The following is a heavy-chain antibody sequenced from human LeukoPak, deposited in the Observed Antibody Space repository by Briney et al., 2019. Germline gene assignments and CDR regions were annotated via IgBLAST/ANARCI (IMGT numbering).Heavy chain of an antibody. V-gene: IGHV1-46*01. CDR1: GYTFTSFY. J-gene: IGHJ4*02. CDR3: ARGYYDSSGYDPGLGY. D-gene: IGHD3-22*01. CDR2: INPSGGST. Sequence: ASVKVSCKASGYTFTSFYMQWVRQAPGQGLEWMGIINPSGGSTNYAQKFQGRVSMSRDTSTSTVYMELSSLRSEDTAMYWCARGYYDSSGYDPGLGYWGQGTLVTVSS.